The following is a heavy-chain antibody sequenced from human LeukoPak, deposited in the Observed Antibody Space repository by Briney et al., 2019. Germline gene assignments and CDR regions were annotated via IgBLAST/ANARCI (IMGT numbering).Heavy chain of an antibody. D-gene: IGHD4-17*01. J-gene: IGHJ4*02. Sequence: SEALSLTCTVSGGSISSYYGSWIRQPPGKGLEWIGYIYYSGSTNYNPSLKSRVTISVDTSKNQFSLKLSSVTAADTAVYYCARVGLEDGDANFDCWGQGTLVTVSS. CDR2: IYYSGST. CDR3: ARVGLEDGDANFDC. CDR1: GGSISSYY. V-gene: IGHV4-59*01.